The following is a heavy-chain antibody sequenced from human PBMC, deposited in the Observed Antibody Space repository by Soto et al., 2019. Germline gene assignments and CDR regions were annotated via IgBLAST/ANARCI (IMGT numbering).Heavy chain of an antibody. V-gene: IGHV3-30*18. J-gene: IGHJ4*02. Sequence: PGGSLRLSCAASGFTFSSYGMHWVRQAPGKGLEWVAVISYDGSNKYYADSVKGRFTISRDNSKNTLYLQMNSLRAEDTAVYYCAKDYEYYYFDYWGQGTLVTVSS. D-gene: IGHD3-16*01. CDR2: ISYDGSNK. CDR3: AKDYEYYYFDY. CDR1: GFTFSSYG.